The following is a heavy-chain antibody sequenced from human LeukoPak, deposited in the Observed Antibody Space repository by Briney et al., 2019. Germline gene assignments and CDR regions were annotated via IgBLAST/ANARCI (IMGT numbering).Heavy chain of an antibody. D-gene: IGHD5-18*01. V-gene: IGHV5-51*01. J-gene: IGHJ4*02. CDR2: IYPGDSDT. CDR3: ARHGPDTAMVTSFDY. CDR1: GYSFTSYW. Sequence: ESLKISCKGSGYSFTSYWIGWVRQMPGKGLEWMGIIYPGDSDTRYSPSFQGQVTISADKSISTAYLQWSSLKASDTAMYYCARHGPDTAMVTSFDYWGQGTLVTVSS.